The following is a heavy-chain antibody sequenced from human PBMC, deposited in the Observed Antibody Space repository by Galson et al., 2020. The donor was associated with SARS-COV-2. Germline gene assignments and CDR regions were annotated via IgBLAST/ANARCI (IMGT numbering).Heavy chain of an antibody. CDR3: ARDARSLGY. D-gene: IGHD2-15*01. Sequence: ASETLSLTCTVSGGSISXXYWXXIRQPPGKGLEYIGYTYFRGGTSYNPSLKSRATISINTSKKQFSLKLNSVTAADTAVYYCARDARSLGYWGQGILVTVSS. CDR2: TYFRGGT. CDR1: GGSISXXY. J-gene: IGHJ4*02. V-gene: IGHV4-59*01.